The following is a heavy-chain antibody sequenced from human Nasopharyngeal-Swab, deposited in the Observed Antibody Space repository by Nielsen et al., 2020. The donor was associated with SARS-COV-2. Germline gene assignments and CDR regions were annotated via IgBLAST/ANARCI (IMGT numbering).Heavy chain of an antibody. CDR3: ARDGYYGSGSSMDV. D-gene: IGHD3-10*01. J-gene: IGHJ6*04. CDR2: INPNSGGT. Sequence: ASVKVSCKASGYTFTSYYMHWVRQAPGQGLEWMGWINPNSGGTNYAQKFQGWVTMTRDTSISTAYMELSRLRSDDTAVYYCARDGYYGSGSSMDVWGKGTTVTVSS. CDR1: GYTFTSYY. V-gene: IGHV1-2*04.